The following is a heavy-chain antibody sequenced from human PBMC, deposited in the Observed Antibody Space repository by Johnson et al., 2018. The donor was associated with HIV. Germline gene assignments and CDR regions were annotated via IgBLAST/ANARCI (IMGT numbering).Heavy chain of an antibody. CDR3: AGGEWSSSKGGAFDI. CDR1: GFTFSSYG. J-gene: IGHJ3*02. V-gene: IGHV3-33*01. D-gene: IGHD6-13*01. Sequence: QVQLVESGGGVVQPGKSLRLSCVASGFTFSSYGMHWVRQAPGRGLEWVAVIWYDGTNKYYADSVKGRFSISRDNSKNTLYLQMNSLRAEDTAVYYCAGGEWSSSKGGAFDIWGQGTLVTVSS. CDR2: IWYDGTNK.